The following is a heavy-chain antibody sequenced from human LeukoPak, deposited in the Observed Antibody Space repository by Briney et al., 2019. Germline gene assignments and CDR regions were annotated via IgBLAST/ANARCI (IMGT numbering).Heavy chain of an antibody. V-gene: IGHV6-1*01. CDR1: GDSVSSSSAV. CDR3: AGTTDYSSFLAF. CDR2: TYYRSKWHN. Sequence: SQTLSLTCAVSGDSVSSSSAVWNWIRQSPSRGLEWLGRTYYRSKWHNEYAESVKSRISITSDTSKNQFSLQLNSVTPEDTAEYYCAGTTDYSSFLAFWGQGTLVTVSS. D-gene: IGHD4-11*01. J-gene: IGHJ4*02.